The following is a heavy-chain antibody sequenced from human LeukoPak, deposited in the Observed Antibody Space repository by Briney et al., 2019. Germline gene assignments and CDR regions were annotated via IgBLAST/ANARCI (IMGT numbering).Heavy chain of an antibody. J-gene: IGHJ6*02. D-gene: IGHD3-10*01. CDR2: IQSGGST. CDR3: ARDIGRWGYDYYAMDV. Sequence: GGSLRLSCAASGFTVRNNYMSWVRQAPGKGLEWVSVIQSGGSTIYADSVKGRFTISRDNSKNTVFLQMNSLRADDTALYYCARDIGRWGYDYYAMDVWGQGTTVTVSS. V-gene: IGHV3-66*01. CDR1: GFTVRNNY.